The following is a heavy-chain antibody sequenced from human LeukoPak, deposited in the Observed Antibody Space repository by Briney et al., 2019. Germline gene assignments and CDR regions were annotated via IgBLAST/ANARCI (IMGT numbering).Heavy chain of an antibody. V-gene: IGHV3-30*18. D-gene: IGHD4-17*01. CDR3: AKVGDYGDYGFDY. J-gene: IGHJ4*02. CDR1: GFTFSSYG. Sequence: SGRSLRLSCAASGFTFSSYGMHWVRQAPGKGLEWVAVISYDGGNKYYADSVKGRFTISRDNSKNTLYLQMNSLRAEDTAVYYCAKVGDYGDYGFDYWGQGTLVTVSS. CDR2: ISYDGGNK.